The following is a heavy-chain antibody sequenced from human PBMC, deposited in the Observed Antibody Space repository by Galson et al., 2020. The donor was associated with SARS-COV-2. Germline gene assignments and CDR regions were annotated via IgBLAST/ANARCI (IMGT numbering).Heavy chain of an antibody. Sequence: SETLSLTCTVSGGSINSYDDYWGWVRQPPGKGLEWMGSIYYSGGTFDNRSLKSRVTISVDTSKNQLSLNLRSVTAADTAIYYCARHRLFFYGSGAENWFDTWGQGTLVTVSS. D-gene: IGHD3-3*01. CDR2: IYYSGGT. CDR1: GGSINSYDDY. J-gene: IGHJ5*02. CDR3: ARHRLFFYGSGAENWFDT. V-gene: IGHV4-39*01.